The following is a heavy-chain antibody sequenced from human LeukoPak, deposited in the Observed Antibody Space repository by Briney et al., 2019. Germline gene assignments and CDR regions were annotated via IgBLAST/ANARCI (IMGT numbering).Heavy chain of an antibody. V-gene: IGHV3-23*01. J-gene: IGHJ5*02. CDR3: TKKRTTSVTDWFDP. D-gene: IGHD4-17*01. Sequence: GGSLRLSCTASGFTFSSYTMTWVRQAPGKGLECVSVISGIGTTTYYADSVKGRFTISRDNSKNTLFLQMNSLRVEDTATYYCTKKRTTSVTDWFDPWGQGTLVAVSS. CDR1: GFTFSSYT. CDR2: ISGIGTTT.